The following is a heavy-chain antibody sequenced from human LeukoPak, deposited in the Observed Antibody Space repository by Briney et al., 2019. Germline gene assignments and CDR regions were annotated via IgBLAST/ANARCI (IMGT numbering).Heavy chain of an antibody. CDR2: IYYSGST. Sequence: KPSETLSLTCTASGGSIRSGGFYWSWIRQHPGKGLEWIGYIYYSGSTYYNPSLKSRVIISVDTSKNQFSLKLSSVTAADTAVYYCARDRDGYSYGRTFDYWGQGTLVTVSS. V-gene: IGHV4-31*03. CDR3: ARDRDGYSYGRTFDY. CDR1: GGSIRSGGFY. D-gene: IGHD5-18*01. J-gene: IGHJ4*02.